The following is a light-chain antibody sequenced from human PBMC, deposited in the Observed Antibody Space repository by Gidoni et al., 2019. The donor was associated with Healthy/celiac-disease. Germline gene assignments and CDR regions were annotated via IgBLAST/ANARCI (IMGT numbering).Light chain of an antibody. CDR1: QSVSRN. CDR3: QQYDIWSGT. V-gene: IGKV3-15*01. Sequence: DIVMTQSPATLSVSPGESATLSCRASQSVSRNLAWYQQKPGQAPRLLFYAASARATGIPARFSGSGSGTEFTLTISSLQSEDFAVYYCQQYDIWSGTFGQGTKVEIK. CDR2: AAS. J-gene: IGKJ1*01.